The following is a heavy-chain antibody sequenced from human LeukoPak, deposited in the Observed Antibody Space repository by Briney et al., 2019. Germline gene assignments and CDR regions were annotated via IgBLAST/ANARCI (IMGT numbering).Heavy chain of an antibody. CDR2: ISSSSSYI. D-gene: IGHD3-10*02. Sequence: PGGSLRLSCATSGFTFRNYGMAWVRQAPGKGLEWVSSISSSSSYIYYADSVKGRFTISRDNAKNSLYLQMNSLRAEDTAVYYCAELGITMIGGVWGKGTTVTISS. J-gene: IGHJ6*04. CDR1: GFTFRNYG. CDR3: AELGITMIGGV. V-gene: IGHV3-21*01.